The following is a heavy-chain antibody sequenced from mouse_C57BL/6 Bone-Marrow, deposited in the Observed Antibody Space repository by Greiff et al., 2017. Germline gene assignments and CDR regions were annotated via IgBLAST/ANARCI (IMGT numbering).Heavy chain of an antibody. CDR3: AKSSGGYFDY. Sequence: VQRVESGPELVKPGASVKISCKASGYAFSSSWMNWVKQRPGKGLEWIGRIYPGDGDTNYNGKFKGKATLTADKSSSTAYMQLSSLTSEDSAVYFCAKSSGGYFDYWGQGTTLTVSS. D-gene: IGHD3-2*02. CDR2: IYPGDGDT. V-gene: IGHV1-82*01. J-gene: IGHJ2*01. CDR1: GYAFSSSW.